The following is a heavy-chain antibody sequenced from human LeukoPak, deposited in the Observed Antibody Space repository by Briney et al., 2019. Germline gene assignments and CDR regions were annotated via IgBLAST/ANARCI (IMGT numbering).Heavy chain of an antibody. D-gene: IGHD5-24*01. CDR2: VKQDGSEK. CDR3: VRPVGMATSGY. V-gene: IGHV3-7*01. J-gene: IGHJ4*02. Sequence: GRSLRLSCAASGFAFSSYWMSWVRQAPGKGLEWVANVKQDGSEKYYVDSVKGRFTISRDNAKNSLYLQMNSLRAEDTAVYYCVRPVGMATSGYWGQGTLVTVSS. CDR1: GFAFSSYW.